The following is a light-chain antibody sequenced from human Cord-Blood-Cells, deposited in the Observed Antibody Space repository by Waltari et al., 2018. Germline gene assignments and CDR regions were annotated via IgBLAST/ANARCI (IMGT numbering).Light chain of an antibody. V-gene: IGKV3-11*01. CDR1: QSVSSY. CDR3: QQRSNWPPIT. J-gene: IGKJ5*01. Sequence: EIVLTQSPATLSLSPGERATLSCRASQSVSSYLAWYQQKPGQAPRLLSYDASKGATRIPARFSGSGSGTDFTLTISSLEPEDFAVYYCQQRSNWPPITFGQGTRLEIK. CDR2: DAS.